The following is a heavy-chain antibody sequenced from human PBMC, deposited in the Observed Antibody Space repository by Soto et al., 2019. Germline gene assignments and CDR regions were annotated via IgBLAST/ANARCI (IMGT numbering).Heavy chain of an antibody. Sequence: TGGSLRLSCAASGFTFSSYGMHWVRQAPGKGLEWVAVISYDGSNKYYADSVKGRFTISRDNSKNTLYLQMNSLRAEDTAVYYCAKSPPLAAAEYYFDYWGQGTLVTVSS. CDR1: GFTFSSYG. D-gene: IGHD6-13*01. CDR2: ISYDGSNK. V-gene: IGHV3-30*18. CDR3: AKSPPLAAAEYYFDY. J-gene: IGHJ4*02.